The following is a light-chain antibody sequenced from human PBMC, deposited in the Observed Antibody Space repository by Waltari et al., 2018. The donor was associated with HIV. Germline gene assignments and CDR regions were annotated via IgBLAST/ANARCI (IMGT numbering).Light chain of an antibody. Sequence: DIQMTQSPSSLSASLGDRITINCRASQEIASSLNWYRHRPGTAPQLLIYVASNLQTGVPARFSASGSGTDFSLTIDGLQRDDFATYFCQQSYTTPRTFGLGTRVE. V-gene: IGKV1-39*01. CDR3: QQSYTTPRT. CDR2: VAS. J-gene: IGKJ1*01. CDR1: QEIASS.